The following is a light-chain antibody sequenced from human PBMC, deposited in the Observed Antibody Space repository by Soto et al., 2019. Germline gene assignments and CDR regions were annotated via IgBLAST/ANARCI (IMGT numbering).Light chain of an antibody. J-gene: IGLJ1*01. CDR2: DVT. CDR3: CSYAGSYAYA. V-gene: IGLV2-11*01. Sequence: QSVLTQPASVSGSPGQSITVSCTGTSSDVGGYNFVSWYQRHPGKAPNLIIYDVTKRPSGVPDRFSGSKSGNTASLTISGLQTDDEADYYCCSYAGSYAYAFGGGTKLTVL. CDR1: SSDVGGYNF.